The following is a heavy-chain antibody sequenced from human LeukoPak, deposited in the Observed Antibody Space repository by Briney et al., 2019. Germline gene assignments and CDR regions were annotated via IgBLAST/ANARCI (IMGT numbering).Heavy chain of an antibody. Sequence: QAGGSLRLSCAASGFTFDDYAMHWVRQAPGKGLEWVSGISWNSGSIGYADSVKGRFTISRDNAKNSLYLQMNSLRAEDTALYYCAKDIRVDYYGSGKNNMDVWGQGTTVTVSS. D-gene: IGHD3-10*01. CDR2: ISWNSGSI. CDR1: GFTFDDYA. V-gene: IGHV3-9*01. J-gene: IGHJ6*02. CDR3: AKDIRVDYYGSGKNNMDV.